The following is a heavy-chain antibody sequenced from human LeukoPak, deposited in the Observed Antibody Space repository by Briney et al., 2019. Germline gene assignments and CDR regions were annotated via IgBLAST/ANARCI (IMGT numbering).Heavy chain of an antibody. J-gene: IGHJ4*02. Sequence: PSETLSLTCTVSGYSISSGYYWGWIRQPPGKGLEWIGSIYHSGSTCYNPSLKSRVTISVDTSKNQFTLKLSSVTAADTAVYYCARDSANGIVGARHFDYWGQGTLVTVSS. V-gene: IGHV4-38-2*02. CDR2: IYHSGST. CDR3: ARDSANGIVGARHFDY. D-gene: IGHD1-26*01. CDR1: GYSISSGYY.